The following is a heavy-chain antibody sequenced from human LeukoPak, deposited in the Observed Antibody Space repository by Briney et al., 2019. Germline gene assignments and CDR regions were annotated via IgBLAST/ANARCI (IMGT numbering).Heavy chain of an antibody. D-gene: IGHD3-22*01. V-gene: IGHV3-33*01. CDR1: GFTFTNYG. J-gene: IGHJ4*02. Sequence: GGSPRLSCAASGFTFTNYGMHWVRQAPGKGLEWVAVIWYDGSKKYYTDSVRGRFTISRDNSKNTLYLQMNSLRAEDTAVYYCARDPYSSFDYWGQGTLVTVSS. CDR3: ARDPYSSFDY. CDR2: IWYDGSKK.